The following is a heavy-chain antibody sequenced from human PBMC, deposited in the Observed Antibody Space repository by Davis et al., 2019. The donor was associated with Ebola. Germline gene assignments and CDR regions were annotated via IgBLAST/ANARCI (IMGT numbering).Heavy chain of an antibody. V-gene: IGHV3-30*18. CDR2: ISNDGIKK. Sequence: GESLKIPCAASGFTFSSNGMHWVRQAPGKGPEWVAVISNDGIKKYYADSMKGRFTISRDNSKNTLYLQMNSLRTEDTAVYYCANGRGEEGGRWGGQGKRVTGS. D-gene: IGHD3-16*01. J-gene: IGHJ4*02. CDR1: GFTFSSNG. CDR3: ANGRGEEGGRW.